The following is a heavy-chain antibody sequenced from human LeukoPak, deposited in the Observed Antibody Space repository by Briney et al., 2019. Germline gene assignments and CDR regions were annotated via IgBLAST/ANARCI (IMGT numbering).Heavy chain of an antibody. J-gene: IGHJ5*02. Sequence: PGGSLRLSCAASGFTFSSYGMHWVRQAPGKGLEWVAVISYDGSNKYYADSVKGRFTISRDNSKNTLYLQMNSLRAEDTAVYYCAKDLRGGPGVNWFDPWGQGTLVTVSS. D-gene: IGHD2-8*01. CDR1: GFTFSSYG. V-gene: IGHV3-30*18. CDR3: AKDLRGGPGVNWFDP. CDR2: ISYDGSNK.